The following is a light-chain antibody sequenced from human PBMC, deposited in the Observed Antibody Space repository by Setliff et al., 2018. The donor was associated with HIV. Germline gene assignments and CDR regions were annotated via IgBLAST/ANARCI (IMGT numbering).Light chain of an antibody. J-gene: IGLJ1*01. CDR1: TSDIGSYNR. V-gene: IGLV2-23*02. CDR3: CSYAGSNIFVG. Sequence: QSVLTQPPSVSGSPGQSIIISCTGATSDIGSYNRVSWYQQRPGTAPKLIIYEVNKRPSGVSNRFSGSKSGTTASLAISGLQADDEADYYCCSYAGSNIFVGFGTGTKVTVL. CDR2: EVN.